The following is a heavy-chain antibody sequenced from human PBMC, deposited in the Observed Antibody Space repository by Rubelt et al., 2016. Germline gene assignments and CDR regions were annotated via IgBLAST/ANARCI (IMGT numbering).Heavy chain of an antibody. CDR1: GFIFSSYT. V-gene: IGHV3-21*03. Sequence: EVQLVESGGGLVKPGGSLRLSCAASGFIFSSYTMNWVRQAPGKGLEWVSSIRSSGTYIYYADSVKGRFTISRDNAKNSLYLQMNSLKTEDTAVYYCTTVPKDYDILTGYYPIDYWGQGTLVTVSS. CDR2: IRSSGTYI. D-gene: IGHD3-9*01. CDR3: TTVPKDYDILTGYYPIDY. J-gene: IGHJ4*02.